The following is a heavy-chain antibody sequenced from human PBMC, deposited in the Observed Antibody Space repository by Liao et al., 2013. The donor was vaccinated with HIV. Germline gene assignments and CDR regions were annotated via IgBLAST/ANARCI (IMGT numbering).Heavy chain of an antibody. CDR3: ARVARSRNYYHMDV. V-gene: IGHV4-61*02. CDR1: GGSISSGSYY. J-gene: IGHJ6*03. D-gene: IGHD2-21*01. CDR2: FYSTGNP. Sequence: QVQLQESGPGLVKPSQTLSLTCTLSGGSISSGSYYWTWIRQPAGKGLEWIGRFYSTGNPNYSPSLESRVSISWDPSKNQFSLNLTSVTTLDTAVYFCARVARSRNYYHMDVWGVGTMVTVSS.